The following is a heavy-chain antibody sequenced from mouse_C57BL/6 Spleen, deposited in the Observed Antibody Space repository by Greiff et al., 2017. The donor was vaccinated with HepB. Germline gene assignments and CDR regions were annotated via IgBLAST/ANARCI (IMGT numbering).Heavy chain of an antibody. J-gene: IGHJ4*01. D-gene: IGHD1-1*01. Sequence: VKLQQSGAELLKPGASVKISCKASGYAFSSYWMNWVKQRPGKGLEWIGQIYPGDGDTNSNGKFKGKATLTADKSSSTAYMQLSSLTSEDSAVYFCARKGGVVEGYAMDYWGQGTSVTVSS. CDR3: ARKGGVVEGYAMDY. CDR1: GYAFSSYW. V-gene: IGHV1-80*01. CDR2: IYPGDGDT.